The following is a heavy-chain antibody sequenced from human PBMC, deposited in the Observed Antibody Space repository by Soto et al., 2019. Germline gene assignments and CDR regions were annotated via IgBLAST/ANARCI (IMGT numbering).Heavy chain of an antibody. J-gene: IGHJ5*02. D-gene: IGHD3-10*01. Sequence: EVQLLESGGGLVQPGGSLRLSCAASGFTFSSYAMSWVRQAPGKGLEWVSAISGSGGSTYYADSVQGRFTISRDNSKNTVYLQMNSLRAEDTAVYYCANPLDAIGITMLPWGQGTLVTVSS. CDR2: ISGSGGST. CDR1: GFTFSSYA. V-gene: IGHV3-23*01. CDR3: ANPLDAIGITMLP.